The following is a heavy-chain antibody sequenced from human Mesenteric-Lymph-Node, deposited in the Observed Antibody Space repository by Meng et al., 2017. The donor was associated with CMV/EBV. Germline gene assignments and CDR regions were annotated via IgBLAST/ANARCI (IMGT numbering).Heavy chain of an antibody. CDR1: GGSVSGFY. CDR2: INHSGST. J-gene: IGHJ4*02. CDR3: ARHQRWLKSEGGFNY. V-gene: IGHV4-34*01. Sequence: HLDQWVEGVVEPSETLSLTCAVYGGSVSGFYWSWIRRLPGKGREWIGEINHSGSTNYNPSLKSRVTISVDTSKNQFSLKLSSVTAADTAVYYCARHQRWLKSEGGFNYWGQGTLVTVSS. D-gene: IGHD4-23*01.